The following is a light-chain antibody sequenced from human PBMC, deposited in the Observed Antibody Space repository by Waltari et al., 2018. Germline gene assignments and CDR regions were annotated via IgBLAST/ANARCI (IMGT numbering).Light chain of an antibody. CDR2: AAS. J-gene: IGKJ4*01. CDR3: QQLNSYPT. Sequence: DIQLTQSPSFLSASVGARVTITCRASQRISSILAWYQQKPGKAPKLLISAASTLQSGVPSRFSGSGSGTEFTLTISSLQPEDFASYYCQQLNSYPTFGGGTTVEIK. CDR1: QRISSI. V-gene: IGKV1-9*01.